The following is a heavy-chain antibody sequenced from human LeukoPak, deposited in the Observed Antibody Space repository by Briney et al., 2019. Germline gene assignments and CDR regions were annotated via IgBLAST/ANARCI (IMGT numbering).Heavy chain of an antibody. V-gene: IGHV3-30-3*01. CDR3: ARDPCSYPQVGARKNWFDP. CDR2: ISYDGSNK. CDR1: GFTFSSYA. D-gene: IGHD1-26*01. Sequence: GRSLRLSCAASGFTFSSYAMHWVRQAPGKGLEWVAVISYDGSNKYYADSVKGRFTISRDNSKNTLYLQMNSLRAQDTAVYYCARDPCSYPQVGARKNWFDPWGQGTLVTVSS. J-gene: IGHJ5*02.